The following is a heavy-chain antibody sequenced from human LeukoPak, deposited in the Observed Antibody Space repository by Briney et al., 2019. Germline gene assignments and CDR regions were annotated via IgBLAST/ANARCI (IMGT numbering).Heavy chain of an antibody. Sequence: SETLSLTCTVSGGSISSYYWGWIRQPPGKGLEWIGYIYYSGSTNYNPSLKSRVTISVDTSKNQFSLKLSSVTAADTAVYYCARHAMAARQARFDPWGQGTLVTVSS. J-gene: IGHJ5*02. CDR1: GGSISSYY. D-gene: IGHD2-2*01. CDR2: IYYSGST. CDR3: ARHAMAARQARFDP. V-gene: IGHV4-59*08.